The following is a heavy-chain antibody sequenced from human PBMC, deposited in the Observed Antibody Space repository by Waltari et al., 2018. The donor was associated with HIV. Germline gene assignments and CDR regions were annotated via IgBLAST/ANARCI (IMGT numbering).Heavy chain of an antibody. J-gene: IGHJ4*02. CDR1: GFSFSSYW. CDR3: ARVEYYYDSSGLGY. CDR2: INSDGTST. Sequence: EVQLVESGGGLVQPGGSLRLSCAASGFSFSSYWMHWVRQGPGKGLVWVSRINSDGTSTSYADSVKGRFTISRDNAKNTLYLQMNSLRAEDTAVYYCARVEYYYDSSGLGYWGQGTMVTVSS. V-gene: IGHV3-74*01. D-gene: IGHD3-22*01.